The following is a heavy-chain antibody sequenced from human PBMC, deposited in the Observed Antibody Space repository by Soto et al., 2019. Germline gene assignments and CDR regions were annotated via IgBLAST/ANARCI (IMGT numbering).Heavy chain of an antibody. Sequence: QVQLVQSGAEVKKPGASVTVSCKASGYTFTDYAMHWVRQAPGQRLEWMGWISTGNGNTKYSQKFQGRVTITRDTSATTAYMELSSLRSEDTAVYYCAKGSQMWTPDYWGQGTLVTVSS. CDR3: AKGSQMWTPDY. CDR2: ISTGNGNT. J-gene: IGHJ4*02. D-gene: IGHD2-21*01. V-gene: IGHV1-3*04. CDR1: GYTFTDYA.